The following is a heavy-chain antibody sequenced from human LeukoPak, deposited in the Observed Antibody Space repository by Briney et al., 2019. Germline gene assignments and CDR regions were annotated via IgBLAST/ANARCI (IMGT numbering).Heavy chain of an antibody. V-gene: IGHV3-66*01. D-gene: IGHD1-14*01. Sequence: PGGSLRLTCAAFGFIVRSNHINWVRQAPGKGLEWVSITYSGDTTYYAGSVKGRFIISRDDPKNTLSLQMNDLRVEDTAVYYCARERPDSRNLDSWGRGALVTVSS. J-gene: IGHJ4*02. CDR2: TYSGDTT. CDR3: ARERPDSRNLDS. CDR1: GFIVRSNH.